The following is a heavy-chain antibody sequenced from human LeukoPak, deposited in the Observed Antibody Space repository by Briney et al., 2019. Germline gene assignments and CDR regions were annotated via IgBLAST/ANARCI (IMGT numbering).Heavy chain of an antibody. CDR1: SYSISSGYY. J-gene: IGHJ4*02. V-gene: IGHV4-38-2*02. CDR3: ARHGGTRVTLVEVYYFDY. CDR2: IYYTGGT. D-gene: IGHD4-11*01. Sequence: SETLSLTCIVSSYSISSGYYWGWIRQSPEKGLEWIGSIYYTGGTYYSPSLKSRVTMSVDTSKNQFSLILSSVTAADTAVYYCARHGGTRVTLVEVYYFDYWGQGTLVTVSS.